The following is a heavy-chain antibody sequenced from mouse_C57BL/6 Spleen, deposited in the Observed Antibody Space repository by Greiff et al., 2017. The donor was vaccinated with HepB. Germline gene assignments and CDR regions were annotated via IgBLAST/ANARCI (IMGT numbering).Heavy chain of an antibody. Sequence: EVHLVESGGGLVKPGGSLKLSCAASGFTFSSYAMSWVRQTPEKRLEWVATISDGGSYTYYPDNVKGRFTISRDNAKNNLYLQMSHLKSEDTAMYYCAREGPTAVARGYFDVWGTGTTVTVSS. CDR2: ISDGGSYT. CDR1: GFTFSSYA. J-gene: IGHJ1*03. CDR3: AREGPTAVARGYFDV. V-gene: IGHV5-4*01. D-gene: IGHD1-1*01.